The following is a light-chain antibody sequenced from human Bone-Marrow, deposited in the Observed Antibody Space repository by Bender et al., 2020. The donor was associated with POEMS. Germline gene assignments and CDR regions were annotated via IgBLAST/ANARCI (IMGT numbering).Light chain of an antibody. J-gene: IGLJ3*02. CDR2: GVD. V-gene: IGLV2-11*01. CDR3: CSYAGSSALV. Sequence: QSALTQPRSVSGSPGQSVTISCTGTTSDVGGYNYVSWYQQHPGKAPKLMIYGVDKRPSGVPDRFSGSKSGNTASLTISGLQAEDEADYYCCSYAGSSALVFGGGTKLSVL. CDR1: TSDVGGYNY.